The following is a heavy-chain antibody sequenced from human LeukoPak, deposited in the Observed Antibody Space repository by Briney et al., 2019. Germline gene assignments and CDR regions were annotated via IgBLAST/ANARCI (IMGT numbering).Heavy chain of an antibody. CDR3: AKAGAVRFDP. V-gene: IGHV3-53*01. Sequence: GGSLRLSCAASGFTVSSNYMSWVRQAPGKWLEWVSVIYSGGSTYYADSVKGRFTISRDNSKNTLYLQMISLRVDDTAIYYCAKAGAVRFDPWGQGTLVTVSS. CDR2: IYSGGST. J-gene: IGHJ5*02. CDR1: GFTVSSNY. D-gene: IGHD3-10*01.